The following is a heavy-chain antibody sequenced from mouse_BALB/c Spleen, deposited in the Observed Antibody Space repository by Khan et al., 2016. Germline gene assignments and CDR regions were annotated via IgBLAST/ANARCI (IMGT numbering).Heavy chain of an antibody. CDR2: INPYNGDT. CDR3: GGSGEYRRFPY. J-gene: IGHJ3*01. D-gene: IGHD2-13*01. V-gene: IGHV1-37*01. CDR1: CYTFTDYF. Sequence: VQLQESGPELVKPGASVKISCKASCYTFTDYFIHWVKQSPGQSLEWIGRINPYNGDTFYNQNFKGKATLTVDKSSSTAYMQLLSLTSEDSAVSYCGGSGEYRRFPYWGQGTLVTVSA.